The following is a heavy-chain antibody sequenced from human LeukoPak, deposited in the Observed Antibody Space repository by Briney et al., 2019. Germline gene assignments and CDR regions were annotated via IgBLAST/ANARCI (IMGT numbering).Heavy chain of an antibody. J-gene: IGHJ4*02. CDR1: GFTFSSYA. CDR3: AKDFWVAGYFDY. D-gene: IGHD6-19*01. V-gene: IGHV3-23*01. Sequence: GGSLRLSCAASGFTFSSYAMSWVRQAPGNGLEWVSAISGSGGSTYYADSVKGRFTISRDNSKNTLYLQMNSLRAEDTAVYYCAKDFWVAGYFDYWGQGTLVTVSS. CDR2: ISGSGGST.